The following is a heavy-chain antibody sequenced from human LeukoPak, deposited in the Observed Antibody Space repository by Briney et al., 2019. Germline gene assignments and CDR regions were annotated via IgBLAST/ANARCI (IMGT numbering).Heavy chain of an antibody. CDR1: GGSISSYY. Sequence: ASETLSLTCTVSGGSISSYYWNWIRQPPGKGLEWIAYAYYSGSTNYNPSLKGRVTISVDTSKDQFSLTLSSVTAADTAVYYCASRSGRNYYGMDVWGQGTTVTVSS. CDR2: AYYSGST. CDR3: ASRSGRNYYGMDV. D-gene: IGHD1-14*01. V-gene: IGHV4-59*12. J-gene: IGHJ6*02.